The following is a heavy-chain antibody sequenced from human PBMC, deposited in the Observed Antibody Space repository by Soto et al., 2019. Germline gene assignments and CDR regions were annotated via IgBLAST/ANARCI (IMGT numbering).Heavy chain of an antibody. D-gene: IGHD2-21*01. Sequence: ASVKVSCKTSGYTFTRYAMHWVRQAPGQRLEWMGWTKAGTGNTKYSQKFQGRVTITRETSASPAYMEQSSLRSEDTAVYYCARTQSILQWFDRRGQGTLVTVSS. J-gene: IGHJ5*02. CDR1: GYTFTRYA. V-gene: IGHV1-3*01. CDR3: ARTQSILQWFDR. CDR2: TKAGTGNT.